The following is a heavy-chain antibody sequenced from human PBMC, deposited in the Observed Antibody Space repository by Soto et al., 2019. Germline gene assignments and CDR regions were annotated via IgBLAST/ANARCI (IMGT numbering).Heavy chain of an antibody. CDR1: GGSISSSSYY. J-gene: IGHJ5*02. CDR2: IYYSGST. CDR3: ARTPCSGGSCYYSWYDP. D-gene: IGHD2-15*01. V-gene: IGHV4-39*01. Sequence: SETLSLTCTVSGGSISSSSYYWGWIRQPPGKGLERIGSIYYSGSTYYNPSLKSRVTISVDTSKNQFSLKLSSVTAADTAVYYCARTPCSGGSCYYSWYDPWGQGTLVTVSS.